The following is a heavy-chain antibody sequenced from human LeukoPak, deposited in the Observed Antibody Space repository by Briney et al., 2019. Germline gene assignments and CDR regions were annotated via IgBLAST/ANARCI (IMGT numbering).Heavy chain of an antibody. CDR2: ISGSGGST. D-gene: IGHD3-9*01. CDR3: AKEVSGYDILTGYTYYFDY. CDR1: GFTFSSYA. Sequence: GGSLRLSCAASGFTFSSYAMSWVRQAPGKGLEWVSDISGSGGSTYYADSVKGRCTISRDNSKNTLYLQMNSLRAEDTAVYYCAKEVSGYDILTGYTYYFDYWGQGTLVTVSS. J-gene: IGHJ4*02. V-gene: IGHV3-23*01.